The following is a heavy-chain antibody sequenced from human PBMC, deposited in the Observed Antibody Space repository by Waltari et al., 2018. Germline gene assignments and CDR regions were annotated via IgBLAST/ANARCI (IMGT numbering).Heavy chain of an antibody. CDR3: ASPPFYSRSSPWFDP. J-gene: IGHJ5*02. CDR2: IKQDGSEK. D-gene: IGHD6-6*01. Sequence: EVHLVESGGGLVQPGGSLRLSCAASGFTFSSYWMSWVRQAPGKGLEWVANIKQDGSEKHYVDSVKGRFTISRDNAKNSLYLQMNSLRAEDTAVYYCASPPFYSRSSPWFDPWGQGTLVIVSS. V-gene: IGHV3-7*01. CDR1: GFTFSSYW.